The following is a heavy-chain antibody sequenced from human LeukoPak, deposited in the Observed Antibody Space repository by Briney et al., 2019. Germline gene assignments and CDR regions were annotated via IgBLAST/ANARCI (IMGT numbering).Heavy chain of an antibody. V-gene: IGHV1-8*03. Sequence: ASVKVSCKASGYTFTTYGISWVRQAPGQGLEWMGWMNPNSGNTGYAQKFQGRVTITRNTSISTAYMELSRLRSDDTAVYYCARLYDSSIGYWGQGTLVTVSS. J-gene: IGHJ4*02. CDR3: ARLYDSSIGY. CDR1: GYTFTTYG. CDR2: MNPNSGNT. D-gene: IGHD3-22*01.